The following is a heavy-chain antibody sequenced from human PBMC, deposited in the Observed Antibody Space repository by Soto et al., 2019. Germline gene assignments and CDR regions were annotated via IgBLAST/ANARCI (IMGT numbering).Heavy chain of an antibody. J-gene: IGHJ6*02. V-gene: IGHV3-23*01. Sequence: PGGSLTPSCAASGFTLSSYAMRWVRQAPGKALEGVSVIGGSGGSTDYADSVKGLFTISRDNYKNTVYLQMNSLRAVDTAVYYCAKPYGMDVWGQGTTVTVSS. CDR1: GFTLSSYA. CDR3: AKPYGMDV. CDR2: IGGSGGST.